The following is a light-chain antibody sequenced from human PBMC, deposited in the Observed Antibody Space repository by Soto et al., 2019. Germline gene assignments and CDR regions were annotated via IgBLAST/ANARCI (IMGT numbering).Light chain of an antibody. CDR3: QQYNNWPPLT. CDR2: GAS. V-gene: IGKV3-15*01. CDR1: QSVSSN. J-gene: IGKJ4*01. Sequence: EIVMTQSPATRSVSPGEIATLSCRARQSVSSNLAWYQQKPGQVPRLIIYGASTRATGIPARFSGSGSGREFTLTISSLQSEDFAVYYCQQYNNWPPLTFGGGTKVEIK.